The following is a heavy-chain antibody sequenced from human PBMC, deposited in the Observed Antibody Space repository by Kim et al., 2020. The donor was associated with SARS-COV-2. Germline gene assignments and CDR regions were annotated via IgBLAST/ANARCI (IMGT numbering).Heavy chain of an antibody. CDR3: ARERGHIVVDDAFDI. CDR1: GFTFSSYS. V-gene: IGHV3-21*01. J-gene: IGHJ3*02. Sequence: GGSLRLSCAASGFTFSSYSMNWVRQAPGKGLEWVSSISSSSSYIYYADSVKGRFTISRDNAKNSLYLQMNSLRAEDTAVYYCARERGHIVVDDAFDIWGQGTMVTVSS. CDR2: ISSSSSYI. D-gene: IGHD2-21*01.